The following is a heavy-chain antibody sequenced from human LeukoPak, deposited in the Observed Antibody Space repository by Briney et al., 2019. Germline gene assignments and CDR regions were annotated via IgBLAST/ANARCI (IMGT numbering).Heavy chain of an antibody. CDR2: IYYSGST. CDR3: ARGGDLRYCSGGSCYDYFDY. V-gene: IGHV4-30-4*01. J-gene: IGHJ4*02. CDR1: GGSISSGDYY. D-gene: IGHD2-15*01. Sequence: SETLSLTCTVSGGSISSGDYYWSWIRQPPGKGLEWIGYIYYSGSTYYNPSLKSRVTISVGTSKNQFSLKLSSVTAADTAVYYCARGGDLRYCSGGSCYDYFDYWGQGTLVTVSS.